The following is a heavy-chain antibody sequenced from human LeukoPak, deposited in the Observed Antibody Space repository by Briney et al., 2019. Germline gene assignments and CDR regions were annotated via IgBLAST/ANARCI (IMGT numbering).Heavy chain of an antibody. Sequence: SVKVSCKASGGTFSSYAISWVQQVPGQGLEWMVGIIPIFGTANYAQKFQGRVTITADESTSTAYMELSSLRSEDTAVYYCARATTVSTRRILGYYYGMDVWGQGTTVTVSS. J-gene: IGHJ6*02. V-gene: IGHV1-69*13. CDR2: IIPIFGTA. CDR3: ARATTVSTRRILGYYYGMDV. CDR1: GGTFSSYA. D-gene: IGHD4-17*01.